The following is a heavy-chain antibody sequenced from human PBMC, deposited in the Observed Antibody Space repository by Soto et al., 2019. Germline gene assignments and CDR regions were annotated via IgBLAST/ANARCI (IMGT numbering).Heavy chain of an antibody. D-gene: IGHD5-12*01. CDR1: GGSLSGYY. CDR2: INHSGST. J-gene: IGHJ6*02. V-gene: IGHV4-34*01. Sequence: PSESLSLTCAAYGGSLSGYYCSWIRQPPGKGLEWIGEINHSGSTNYNPSLKSRVTISVDTSKNQFSLKLSSVTAADTAVYYCARGGRYSGYYYYYGMDVWGQGTTVTVSS. CDR3: ARGGRYSGYYYYYGMDV.